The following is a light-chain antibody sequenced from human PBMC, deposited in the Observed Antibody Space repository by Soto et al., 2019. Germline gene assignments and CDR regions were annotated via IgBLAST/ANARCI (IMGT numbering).Light chain of an antibody. CDR3: TADTGDDFTFV. V-gene: IGLV2-8*01. Sequence: QSALTQPPSASGSLGQSVTISCTGTSSDIGTYDYVSWYQQHPGRAPKLIIFEVSKRPLGVPDRFSGSKSGNTASLIVSGLQPDDEAEYHCTADTGDDFTFVFGTGTKVTVL. CDR2: EVS. CDR1: SSDIGTYDY. J-gene: IGLJ1*01.